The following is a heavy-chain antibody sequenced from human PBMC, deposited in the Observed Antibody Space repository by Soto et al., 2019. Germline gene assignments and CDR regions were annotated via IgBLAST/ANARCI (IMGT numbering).Heavy chain of an antibody. D-gene: IGHD6-13*01. V-gene: IGHV3-30-3*01. CDR2: ISYDGSNK. CDR1: GFTFSSYA. CDR3: ARGDSSSWSNYYYYGMDV. Sequence: PGGSLRLSCAASGFTFSSYAMHWVRQAPGKGLEWVAVISYDGSNKYYADSVKGRFTISRDNSKSTLYLQMNSLRAEDTAVYYCARGDSSSWSNYYYYGMDVWGQGTTVTVSS. J-gene: IGHJ6*02.